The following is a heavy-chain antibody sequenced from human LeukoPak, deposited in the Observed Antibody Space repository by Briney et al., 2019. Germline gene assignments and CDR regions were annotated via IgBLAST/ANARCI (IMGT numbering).Heavy chain of an antibody. Sequence: SETLSLTCAVYGGSFSGYSWTWIRQPPGKGLEWLGEINHSGNTNYNPSLKSRVTISVDTSKNQFSLKLTSVTAADTAVYYCASQYYDFWSGYYTYYYYGMDVWGQGTTVTVSS. D-gene: IGHD3-3*01. V-gene: IGHV4-34*01. CDR3: ASQYYDFWSGYYTYYYYGMDV. CDR2: INHSGNT. CDR1: GGSFSGYS. J-gene: IGHJ6*02.